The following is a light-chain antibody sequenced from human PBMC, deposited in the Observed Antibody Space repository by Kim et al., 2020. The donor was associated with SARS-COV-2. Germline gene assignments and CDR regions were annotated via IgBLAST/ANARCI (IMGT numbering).Light chain of an antibody. CDR1: RSDVGSYNL. V-gene: IGLV2-23*01. CDR2: EGS. Sequence: QSITSHCTGTRSDVGSYNLVSWDQQHPGKAPQLMIYEGSKRPSGVSNRFSGSKSGNTASLTISGLQAEDEADYYCCSYAGSSTSVVFGGGTQLTVL. J-gene: IGLJ2*01. CDR3: CSYAGSSTSVV.